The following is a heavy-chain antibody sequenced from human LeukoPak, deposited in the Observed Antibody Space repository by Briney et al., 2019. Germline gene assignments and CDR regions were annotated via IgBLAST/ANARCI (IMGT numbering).Heavy chain of an antibody. V-gene: IGHV5-51*01. CDR1: GYSSTSYW. Sequence: GESLKISCKGLGYSSTSYWIAWVRQMPGKGLEWMGIIYPGDSDTRYSPSFQGQVTISADKSISTAYLQWSSLKASDTAMYYCARQRAGVVVTAIPFDYWGQGTLVTVSS. CDR3: ARQRAGVVVTAIPFDY. CDR2: IYPGDSDT. J-gene: IGHJ4*02. D-gene: IGHD2-21*02.